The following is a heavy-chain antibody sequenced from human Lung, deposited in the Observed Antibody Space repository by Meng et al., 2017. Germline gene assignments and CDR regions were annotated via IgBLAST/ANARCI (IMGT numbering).Heavy chain of an antibody. CDR3: ARGPTTMAHDFDY. J-gene: IGHJ4*02. D-gene: IGHD4-11*01. CDR1: GGSFSDYY. Sequence: QVQLKQGGAGLLKPSETLSLTCVVSGGSFSDYYWSWIRQPPGKGLEWIGEINHSGSTNYNPSLESRATISVDTSQNNLSLKLSSATAADSAVYYCARGPTTMAHDFDYWGQGTLVTVSS. CDR2: INHSGST. V-gene: IGHV4-34*01.